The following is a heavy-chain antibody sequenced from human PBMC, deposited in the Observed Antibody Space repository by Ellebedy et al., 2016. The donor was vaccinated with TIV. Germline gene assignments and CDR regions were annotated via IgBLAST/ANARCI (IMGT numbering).Heavy chain of an antibody. CDR3: AKEKSRVRGVHDPADF. Sequence: GESLKISCAASGFKLYEHGIHWVRQSPGKGLEWVAFISSDGGGKYYSESLRGRFTISRDNSKKTVELQMNSLTPEDTAVYYCAKEKSRVRGVHDPADFWGQGTVVIVSS. D-gene: IGHD3-10*01. CDR2: ISSDGGGK. J-gene: IGHJ3*01. V-gene: IGHV3-30*18. CDR1: GFKLYEHG.